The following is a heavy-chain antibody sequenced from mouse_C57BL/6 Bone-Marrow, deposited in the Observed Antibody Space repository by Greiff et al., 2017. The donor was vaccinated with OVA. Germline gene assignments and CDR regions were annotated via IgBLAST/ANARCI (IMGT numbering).Heavy chain of an antibody. CDR2: INPNNGGT. CDR3: ASNYYYGSSLYAMDY. D-gene: IGHD1-1*01. J-gene: IGHJ4*01. Sequence: EVQLQQSGPELVKPGASVKISCKASGYTFTDYYMNWVKQSHGKSLEWIGDINPNNGGTSYNQKFKGKATLTVDKSSSTAYMELRSLTSEDSAVYYCASNYYYGSSLYAMDYWGQGTSVTVSS. V-gene: IGHV1-26*01. CDR1: GYTFTDYY.